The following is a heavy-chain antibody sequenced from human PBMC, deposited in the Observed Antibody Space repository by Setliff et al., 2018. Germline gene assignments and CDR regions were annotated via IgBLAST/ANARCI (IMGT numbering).Heavy chain of an antibody. Sequence: SVKVSCKASGGTFSSYGISWVRQAPGQGLEWMGGTIPMFGSTKYAQKFQGRITISADESTTTAYLELSSLRSEDTAVYYCARVRDCSGGICHRGFHHYMDVWGKGTTVTVSS. V-gene: IGHV1-69*13. CDR2: TIPMFGST. CDR1: GGTFSSYG. D-gene: IGHD2-15*01. J-gene: IGHJ6*03. CDR3: ARVRDCSGGICHRGFHHYMDV.